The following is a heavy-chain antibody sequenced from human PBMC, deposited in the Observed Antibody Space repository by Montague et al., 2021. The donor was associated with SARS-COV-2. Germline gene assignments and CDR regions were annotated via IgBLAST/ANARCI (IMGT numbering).Heavy chain of an antibody. CDR2: MYTSGRT. CDR1: GDSINSGSYY. CDR3: AGPDWLKH. J-gene: IGHJ1*01. Sequence: TLSLTCTVSGDSINSGSYYWSWIRQPVGKGLEWIGRMYTSGRTNYNPSLRSRINMSLDTSKSRFSLNLTSVTAADTAVYYCAGPDWLKHWGQGALVTVSS. D-gene: IGHD3-9*01. V-gene: IGHV4-61*02.